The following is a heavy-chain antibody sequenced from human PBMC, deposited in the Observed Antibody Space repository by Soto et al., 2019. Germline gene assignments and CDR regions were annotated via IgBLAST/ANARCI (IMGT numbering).Heavy chain of an antibody. CDR1: GGSISSGGYY. V-gene: IGHV4-31*03. D-gene: IGHD5-18*01. J-gene: IGHJ5*02. CDR3: ARAGATAMVSYIPWFDP. CDR2: IYYSGST. Sequence: SETLSLTCTVSGGSISSGGYYWSWIRQHPGKGLEWIGYIYYSGSTYYNPSLKSRVTISVDTSKNQFSLKLSSVTAAATAVYYGARAGATAMVSYIPWFDPWGQGTLVTVSS.